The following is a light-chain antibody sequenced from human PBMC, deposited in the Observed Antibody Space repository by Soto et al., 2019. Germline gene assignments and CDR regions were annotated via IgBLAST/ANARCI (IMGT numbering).Light chain of an antibody. Sequence: ESVVTQSPATPSFAPGDGCTLSCRASRSVDSLLAWYQQKPGQAPXXLXXDASSRATGIPARFSGSVSGTDFTLTITSLEPEDFAVYYCQVRNSWPPSITFGQGTRLEIK. V-gene: IGKV3-11*01. J-gene: IGKJ5*01. CDR3: QVRNSWPPSIT. CDR1: RSVDSL. CDR2: DAS.